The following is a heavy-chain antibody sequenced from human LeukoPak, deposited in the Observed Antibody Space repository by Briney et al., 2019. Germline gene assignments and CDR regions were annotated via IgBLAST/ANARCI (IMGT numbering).Heavy chain of an antibody. CDR2: INPNSGGT. CDR1: GYTFTRYY. D-gene: IGHD3-16*02. CDR3: ARDNITYVWGSYRYTTHFDY. Sequence: ASVKVSCKASGYTFTRYYMHWVRQAPGQGLEWMGWINPNSGGTNYAQKFQGRVTMTRDTSISTAYMELSRLRSDDTAVYYCARDNITYVWGSYRYTTHFDYWGQGTLVTVSS. V-gene: IGHV1-2*02. J-gene: IGHJ4*02.